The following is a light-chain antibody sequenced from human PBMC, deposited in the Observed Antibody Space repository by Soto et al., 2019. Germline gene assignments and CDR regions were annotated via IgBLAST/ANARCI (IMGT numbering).Light chain of an antibody. Sequence: EIVLTQSPSTLSLSPGERXXLXXXXSQCVSSSYLAWYQQKPGQAPRLLMYGTSTRATGIPDRFSGSGSGTDFTLTISRLEPEDFAVYYCQQYGSLPVTFGGGTKVDI. V-gene: IGKV3-20*01. CDR3: QQYGSLPVT. J-gene: IGKJ4*01. CDR1: QCVSSSY. CDR2: GTS.